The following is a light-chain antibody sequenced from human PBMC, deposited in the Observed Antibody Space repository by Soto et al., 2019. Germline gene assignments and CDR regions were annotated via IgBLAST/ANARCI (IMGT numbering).Light chain of an antibody. CDR3: QQSYSAPRT. CDR2: AVS. V-gene: IGKV1-39*01. CDR1: QRISSY. Sequence: DIQMTQSPSSLSASVGDRVTITCRASQRISSYLNWYQQKPWKAPKILIYAVSNLQSGVPSRFSGSGSGTDFTLTIGSLQPEDFATYYCQQSYSAPRTFGQGTKVESK. J-gene: IGKJ1*01.